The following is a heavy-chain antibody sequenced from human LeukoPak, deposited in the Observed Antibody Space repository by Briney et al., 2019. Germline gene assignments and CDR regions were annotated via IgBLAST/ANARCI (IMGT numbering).Heavy chain of an antibody. Sequence: QTGGSQRLSCAASGFSFSSHNMHWVRQAPGQGPEWVASIRFDGSDKYYADSVQGRFTISRDNSKNTLYLQMNSLRLEDTSVYFCAKERPRGWNIVGASCDFDVWGQGTMVTVSS. CDR3: AKERPRGWNIVGASCDFDV. CDR1: GFSFSSHN. D-gene: IGHD1-26*01. J-gene: IGHJ3*01. CDR2: IRFDGSDK. V-gene: IGHV3-30*02.